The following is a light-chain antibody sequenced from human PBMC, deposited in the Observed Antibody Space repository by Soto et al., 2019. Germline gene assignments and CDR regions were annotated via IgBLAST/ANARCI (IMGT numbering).Light chain of an antibody. J-gene: IGKJ1*01. V-gene: IGKV3-20*01. CDR1: QSVSNNF. CDR3: QQYSSSPRT. Sequence: EIVLTQSPGTLSLSPGEGATLSCRASQSVSNNFLAWYQQKPGQAPSLLIYGASSRATGIPDRFSGSGSGTDFSLAIFRLEPEDSAVYYCQQYSSSPRTFGQGTKVEIK. CDR2: GAS.